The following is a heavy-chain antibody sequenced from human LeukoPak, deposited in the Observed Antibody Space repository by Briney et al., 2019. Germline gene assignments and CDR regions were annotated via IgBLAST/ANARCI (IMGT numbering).Heavy chain of an antibody. D-gene: IGHD2-2*01. CDR1: GFTFRSYW. J-gene: IGHJ4*02. Sequence: GGSLRLSCVASGFTFRSYWMSWVRQTPGKGLEGVANIKEEGSEKYHVDSVKGRFTISRDNAKNSLYLQMNSLRAEDTAVYYCARDLLCTSNSCYPMFDYWGQGTLVTVSS. CDR3: ARDLLCTSNSCYPMFDY. V-gene: IGHV3-7*01. CDR2: IKEEGSEK.